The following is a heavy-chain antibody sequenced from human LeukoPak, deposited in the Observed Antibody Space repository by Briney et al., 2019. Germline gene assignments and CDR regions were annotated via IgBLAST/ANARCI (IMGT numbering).Heavy chain of an antibody. CDR2: IQPDGSEG. D-gene: IGHD3-16*01. V-gene: IGHV3-7*01. CDR1: GFTFSNAW. CDR3: ASQSYARFDP. Sequence: GGSLRLSCAASGFTFSNAWMSWVRQAPGKGLEWVGNIQPDGSEGYPVDSVKGRFTISRDNARNSLFLQMNSLRVEDTAVYYCASQSYARFDPWGQGTLVTVSS. J-gene: IGHJ5*02.